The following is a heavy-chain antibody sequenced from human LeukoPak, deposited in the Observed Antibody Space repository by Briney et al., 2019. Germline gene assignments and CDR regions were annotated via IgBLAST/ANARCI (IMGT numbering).Heavy chain of an antibody. CDR3: ARHYGP. D-gene: IGHD3-10*01. V-gene: IGHV4-39*01. CDR2: IYDSGST. CDR1: GFTFSSYSMN. J-gene: IGHJ5*02. Sequence: GSLRLSCAASGFTFSSYSMNWVRQPPGKGREWIGSIYDSGSTYYNPSLKSRVAISVDTSKNQFSLKLNSVTAADTAVYYCARHYGPWGQGTLVTVSP.